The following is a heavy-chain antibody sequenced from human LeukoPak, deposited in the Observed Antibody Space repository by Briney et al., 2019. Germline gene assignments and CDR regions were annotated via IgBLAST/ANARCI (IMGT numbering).Heavy chain of an antibody. Sequence: GGSLRLSCAASGFTFSSYEMNWVRQAPGKGLEWVSYISSSGSTIYYADSVKGRFTISRDNAKNSLYLQMNSLRAEDTAVHYCARDPGRYNWNEFDPWGQGTLVTVSS. D-gene: IGHD1-1*01. J-gene: IGHJ5*02. V-gene: IGHV3-48*03. CDR3: ARDPGRYNWNEFDP. CDR2: ISSSGSTI. CDR1: GFTFSSYE.